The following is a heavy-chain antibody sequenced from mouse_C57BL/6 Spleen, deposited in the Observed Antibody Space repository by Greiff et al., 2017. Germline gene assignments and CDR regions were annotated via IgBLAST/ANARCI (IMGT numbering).Heavy chain of an antibody. CDR3: AGLYSNYGDY. Sequence: QVQLQQPGAELVRPGTSVKLSCKASGYTFTSYWMHWVKQRPGQGLGWIGVIDPSDSYTNYNQKFKGKATLTVDTSSSTAYMQLSSLTSEDSAVYYCAGLYSNYGDYWGQGTTLTVSS. J-gene: IGHJ2*01. V-gene: IGHV1-59*01. CDR1: GYTFTSYW. CDR2: IDPSDSYT. D-gene: IGHD2-5*01.